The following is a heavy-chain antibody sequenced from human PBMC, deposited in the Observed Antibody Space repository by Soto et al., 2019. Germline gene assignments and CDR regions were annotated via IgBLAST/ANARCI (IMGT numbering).Heavy chain of an antibody. V-gene: IGHV5-51*01. J-gene: IGHJ4*02. D-gene: IGHD3-22*01. CDR3: ARHLRHSSGYYPYYFDY. CDR2: IYPGDSDT. CDR1: GYSFTSYW. Sequence: GESLKISCKGSGYSFTSYWIGWVRQMPGKGLEWMGIIYPGDSDTRYSPSFQGQVTISADKSISTAYLQWSSLKASDTAMYYCARHLRHSSGYYPYYFDYWGQGTLVTVSS.